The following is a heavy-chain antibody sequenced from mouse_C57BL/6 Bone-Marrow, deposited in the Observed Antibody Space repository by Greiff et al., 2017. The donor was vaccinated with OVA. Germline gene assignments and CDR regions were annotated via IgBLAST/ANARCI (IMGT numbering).Heavy chain of an antibody. J-gene: IGHJ3*01. CDR2: IDPSDSYT. V-gene: IGHV1-50*01. Sequence: QVQLQQPGAELVKPGASVKLSCKASGYTFTSYWMQWVKQRPGQGLEWIGEIDPSDSYTNYNQKFKGKATLTVDTSSSTAYMQLRSLTSEDSAVYYCASAGFAYWGRGTLVTVSA. CDR3: ASAGFAY. CDR1: GYTFTSYW.